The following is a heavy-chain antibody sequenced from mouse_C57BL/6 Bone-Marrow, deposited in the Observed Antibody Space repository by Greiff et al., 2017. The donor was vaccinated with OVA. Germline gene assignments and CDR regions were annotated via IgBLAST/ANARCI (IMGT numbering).Heavy chain of an antibody. V-gene: IGHV1-64*01. D-gene: IGHD2-4*01. CDR1: GFNIKDYY. J-gene: IGHJ3*01. CDR2: IYPRSGNT. CDR3: ARRDYDVGFAY. Sequence: QVQLQQSGAELVKPGASVKLSCTASGFNIKDYYMHWVKQRTEQGLEWIGEIYPRSGNTYYNEKFKGKATLTVDKSSSTAYMQLSSLTSEDSAVYYCARRDYDVGFAYWGQGTLVTVSA.